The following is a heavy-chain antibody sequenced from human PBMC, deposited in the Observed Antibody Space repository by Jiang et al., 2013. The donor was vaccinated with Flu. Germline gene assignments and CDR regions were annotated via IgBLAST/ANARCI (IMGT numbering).Heavy chain of an antibody. J-gene: IGHJ1*01. CDR3: ANIAAAGTGYFHH. Sequence: SVSGVSISSYYWSWIRQPPGQGLEWIGYIFYSGRTNYNSSLKSRVTISLDTSKNQFSLEMNSLTAADTAVYYCANIAAAGTGYFHHWGQGTLVTVSS. CDR1: GVSISSYY. V-gene: IGHV4-59*01. CDR2: IFYSGRT. D-gene: IGHD6-13*01.